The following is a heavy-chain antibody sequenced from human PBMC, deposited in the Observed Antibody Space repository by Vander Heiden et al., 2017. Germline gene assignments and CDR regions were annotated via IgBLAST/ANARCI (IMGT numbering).Heavy chain of an antibody. V-gene: IGHV3-21*01. CDR1: GFTFSTYS. CDR3: VRESLEAFDI. J-gene: IGHJ3*02. Sequence: QVVESGGGMVKPGESLRLSCTASGFTFSTYSRNWVRHAPGKGLEWVSSIGGSSSSIYYADSVKGRFTISRDNAKSSLYLQMNSLRAEDTAVYYCVRESLEAFDIWGQGTLVTVSS. CDR2: IGGSSSSI. D-gene: IGHD3-16*02.